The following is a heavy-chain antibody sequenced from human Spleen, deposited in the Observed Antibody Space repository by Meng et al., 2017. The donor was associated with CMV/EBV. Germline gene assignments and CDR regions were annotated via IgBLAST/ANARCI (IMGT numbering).Heavy chain of an antibody. V-gene: IGHV3-21*01. CDR3: ARDGVWMTTVTMNY. Sequence: GESLKISCAASGFTFSSYSMNWVRQAPGKGLEWVSSISSSSSYIYYADSVKGRFTISRDNAKNSLYLQMNSLRAEDTAVYYCARDGVWMTTVTMNYWGQGTLVTVSS. J-gene: IGHJ4*02. CDR2: ISSSSSYI. CDR1: GFTFSSYS. D-gene: IGHD4-17*01.